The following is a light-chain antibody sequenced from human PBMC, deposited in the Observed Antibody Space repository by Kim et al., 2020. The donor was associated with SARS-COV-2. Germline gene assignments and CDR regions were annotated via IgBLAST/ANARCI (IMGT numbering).Light chain of an antibody. V-gene: IGLV1-44*01. Sequence: GQRVTISCSGSSSNIGRNTVIWCQQLPETAPKLLIYSSNQRPSGVPDRFSGSKSGTSAALAISGLQSEDEADYYCAAWDDSLSGWVFGGGTQLTVL. CDR2: SSN. CDR3: AAWDDSLSGWV. J-gene: IGLJ3*02. CDR1: SSNIGRNT.